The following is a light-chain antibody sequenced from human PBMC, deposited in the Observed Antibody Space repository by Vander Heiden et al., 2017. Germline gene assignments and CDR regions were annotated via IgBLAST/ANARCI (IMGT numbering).Light chain of an antibody. CDR2: DAS. CDR3: QQYAILPPT. Sequence: DIDITQSPSSLAASVGDRVTIPCQASQDIGNYVNWYQQKPGKAPKLLIYDASNLEAGVPSRFSGSGSGTDFTVTINSLQPEDIATYYCQQYAILPPTFGRGTKLEI. V-gene: IGKV1-33*01. CDR1: QDIGNY. J-gene: IGKJ2*01.